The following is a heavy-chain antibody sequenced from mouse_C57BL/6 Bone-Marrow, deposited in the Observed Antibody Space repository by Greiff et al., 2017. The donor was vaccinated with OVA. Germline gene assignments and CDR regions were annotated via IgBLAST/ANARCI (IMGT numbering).Heavy chain of an antibody. CDR1: GYTFTSYW. D-gene: IGHD1-1*01. J-gene: IGHJ1*03. CDR2: IDPNSGGT. Sequence: QVQLQQPGAELVKPGASVKLSCKASGYTFTSYWMHWVQQRPGRGLEWIGRIDPNSGGTKYNEKFKSKATLTVDKPSSTAYMQLSSLTSEDSAVYYCASITTVVATDWYFDVWGTGTTVTVSS. V-gene: IGHV1-72*01. CDR3: ASITTVVATDWYFDV.